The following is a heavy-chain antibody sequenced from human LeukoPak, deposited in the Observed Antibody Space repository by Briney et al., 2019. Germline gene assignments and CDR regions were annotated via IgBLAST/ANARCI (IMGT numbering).Heavy chain of an antibody. Sequence: GGSLRLSCAASGFTFSSYWMSWVRQAPGKGLEWVANIKQDGSEKYYVDSVKGRFTISRDNAKNSLYLQMNSLRAEDTAVYYCARATPSSGWYEVFPWDYYYYYGMDVWGQGTTVTVSS. CDR1: GFTFSSYW. CDR2: IKQDGSEK. J-gene: IGHJ6*02. V-gene: IGHV3-7*01. D-gene: IGHD6-19*01. CDR3: ARATPSSGWYEVFPWDYYYYYGMDV.